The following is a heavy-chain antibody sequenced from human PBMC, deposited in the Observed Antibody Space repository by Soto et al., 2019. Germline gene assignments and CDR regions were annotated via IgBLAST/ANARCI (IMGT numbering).Heavy chain of an antibody. J-gene: IGHJ5*02. D-gene: IGHD6-25*01. V-gene: IGHV4-59*01. Sequence: SETLSLTCTVSGGSISSYYWGWIRQPPGKGLEWIGYIHYSGSTNYNPSLRSRVTISVDTPKNQFSLKVNSMIAADTAIYYCARGGVAARKGRWFDPWGQVTLVSV. CDR3: ARGGVAARKGRWFDP. CDR2: IHYSGST. CDR1: GGSISSYY.